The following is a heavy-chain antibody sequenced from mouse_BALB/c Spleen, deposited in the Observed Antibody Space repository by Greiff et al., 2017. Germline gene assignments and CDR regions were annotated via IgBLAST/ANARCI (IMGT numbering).Heavy chain of an antibody. J-gene: IGHJ1*01. V-gene: IGHV2-9*02. CDR3: ARDHYGSSYWYFDV. D-gene: IGHD1-1*01. Sequence: VQLQQSGPGLVAPSQSLSITCTVSGFSLTSYGVHWVRQPPGKGLEWLGVIWAGGSTNYNSALMSRLSISKDNSKSQVFLKMNSLQTDDTARYYCARDHYGSSYWYFDVWGAGTTVTVSS. CDR1: GFSLTSYG. CDR2: IWAGGST.